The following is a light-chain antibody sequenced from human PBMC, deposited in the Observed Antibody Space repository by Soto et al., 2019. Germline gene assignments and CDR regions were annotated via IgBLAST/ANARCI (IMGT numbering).Light chain of an antibody. V-gene: IGLV1-40*01. CDR3: QSYDSSLSGYV. Sequence: QSVLTQPPSLSGAPGQRVTISCTGSGSNIGAPYDVHWYQHLPGTAPKLLIYGSTNRPSGVPGRFSGSKSGTSASLAITGLQAEDEADYYCQSYDSSLSGYVVGAGTQLTVL. CDR2: GST. J-gene: IGLJ7*01. CDR1: GSNIGAPYD.